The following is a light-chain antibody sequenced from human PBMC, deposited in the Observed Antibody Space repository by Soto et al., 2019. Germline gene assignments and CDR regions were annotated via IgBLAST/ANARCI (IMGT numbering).Light chain of an antibody. J-gene: IGKJ5*01. V-gene: IGKV3-11*01. CDR1: QSVSSY. CDR2: DAS. CDR3: QQRSNWPIT. Sequence: IVLKQSPATVSLSPGERATLPCRASQSVSSYLAWYQQKPGQAPRLLIYDASNRATGIPARFSGSGSGTDFTLTISSLEPEDFAVYYCQQRSNWPITFGQGTRLEIK.